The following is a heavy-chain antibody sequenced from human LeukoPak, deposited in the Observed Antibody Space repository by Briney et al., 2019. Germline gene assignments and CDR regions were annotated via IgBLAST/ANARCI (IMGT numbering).Heavy chain of an antibody. CDR2: IIPIFGTA. J-gene: IGHJ4*02. CDR3: ASPSNLDYYLDY. V-gene: IGHV1-69*13. Sequence: SVKVSCKASGGTFSSYAISWVRQAPGQGLEWIGGIIPIFGTANYAQKFQGRVTITADESTSTAYMELSSLRSEDTAVYYCASPSNLDYYLDYWGQGTLVTVSS. D-gene: IGHD3/OR15-3a*01. CDR1: GGTFSSYA.